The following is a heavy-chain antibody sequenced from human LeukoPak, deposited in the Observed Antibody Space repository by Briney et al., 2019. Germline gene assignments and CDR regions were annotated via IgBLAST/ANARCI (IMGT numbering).Heavy chain of an antibody. V-gene: IGHV1-69*05. J-gene: IGHJ4*02. Sequence: GASVKVSCEASGGTFSSYAISWVRQAPGQGLEWMGGIIPIFGTANYAQKFQGRVTITTDESTSTAYMELSSLRSEDTAVYYCASHDYGDYYFDYWGQGTLVTVSS. CDR3: ASHDYGDYYFDY. CDR1: GGTFSSYA. CDR2: IIPIFGTA. D-gene: IGHD4-17*01.